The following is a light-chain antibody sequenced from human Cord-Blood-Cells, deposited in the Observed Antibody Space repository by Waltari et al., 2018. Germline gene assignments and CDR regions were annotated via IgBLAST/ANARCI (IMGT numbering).Light chain of an antibody. CDR3: SSYTSSSTLV. J-gene: IGLJ3*02. CDR1: SSDVGGYYY. Sequence: QSALPQPASVSGSPGQSLTISCTGTSSDVGGYYYVSWYQQPPGKAPKLMIYDVSNRPPGVSNRFPGSKSGNTASLTISGLQAEYEADYYCSSYTSSSTLVFGGGTKLTVL. CDR2: DVS. V-gene: IGLV2-14*03.